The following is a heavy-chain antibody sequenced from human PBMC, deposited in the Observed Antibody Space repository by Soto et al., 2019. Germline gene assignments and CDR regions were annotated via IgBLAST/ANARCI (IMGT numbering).Heavy chain of an antibody. CDR2: IWYDGSNK. Sequence: QVQLVESGGGVVQPGRSLRLSCAASGFTFSSYGMHWVRQAPGKGLEWVAVIWYDGSNKYYADSVKGRFTISRDNSKNTLYLQMNSLRAEDTAVYYCARVSSSPGDYYYYYGMDVWGQGTTVTVSS. CDR3: ARVSSSPGDYYYYYGMDV. J-gene: IGHJ6*02. D-gene: IGHD6-6*01. CDR1: GFTFSSYG. V-gene: IGHV3-33*01.